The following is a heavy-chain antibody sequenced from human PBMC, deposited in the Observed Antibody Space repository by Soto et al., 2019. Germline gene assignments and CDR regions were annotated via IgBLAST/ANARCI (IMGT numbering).Heavy chain of an antibody. V-gene: IGHV3-23*01. D-gene: IGHD3-22*01. CDR1: GITISNYP. J-gene: IGHJ4*02. CDR2: ISGSGDRT. CDR3: VKDDGGYPSTAPH. Sequence: EVQLLESGGGLVQPGGSLRLYCAASGITISNYPMRWVRQAPGKGLDWVSGISGSGDRTYYADSAKGRFTISKDISRNSLSLQLDSMGVEDTAVYFCVKDDGGYPSTAPHWGQGTLVTVSS.